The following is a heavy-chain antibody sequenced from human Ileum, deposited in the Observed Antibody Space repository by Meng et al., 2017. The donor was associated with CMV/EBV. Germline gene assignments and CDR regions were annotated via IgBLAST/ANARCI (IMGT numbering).Heavy chain of an antibody. D-gene: IGHD1-26*01. CDR3: AKDLGLGGTYYHYGTDV. CDR1: GFTFGTYG. V-gene: IGHV3-23*01. CDR2: ISSLGHIT. J-gene: IGHJ6*02. Sequence: GESLKISCVASGFTFGTYGMAWVRQAPGKGLEWVATISSLGHITYYADSVKGRFTTSRDNSKNTLFVQMNSLRTEDTAVYYCAKDLGLGGTYYHYGTDVWGQGTTVTVSS.